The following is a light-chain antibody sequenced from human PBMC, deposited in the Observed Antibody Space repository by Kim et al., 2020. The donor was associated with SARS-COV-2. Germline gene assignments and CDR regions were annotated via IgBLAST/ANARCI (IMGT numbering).Light chain of an antibody. V-gene: IGLV3-1*01. CDR1: NLEDKY. CDR2: QDS. CDR3: QAWDSSTGV. Sequence: SYELTQPLSVSVSPGQTASITCAGGNLEDKYAYWYQQKPGQSPVLVIYQDSKRPSGIPERFSGSNSGNTATLTISGTQAMDEADYYCQAWDSSTGVFGTGTKVTVL. J-gene: IGLJ1*01.